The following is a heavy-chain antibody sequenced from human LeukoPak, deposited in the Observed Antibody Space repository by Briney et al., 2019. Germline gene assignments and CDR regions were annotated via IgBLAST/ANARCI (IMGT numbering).Heavy chain of an antibody. CDR3: VRVAKERVGGVYYFDY. V-gene: IGHV3-13*01. J-gene: IGHJ4*02. Sequence: GGSLRLSCAASGFTFSDYDMHWVRQATGKGLEWVSAIGTAGDTYYTGSVRGRFTISRENAKNSLYLQMNSLRAGDTAVYYCVRVAKERVGGVYYFDYWGQGTPVTVSS. CDR2: IGTAGDT. D-gene: IGHD1-1*01. CDR1: GFTFSDYD.